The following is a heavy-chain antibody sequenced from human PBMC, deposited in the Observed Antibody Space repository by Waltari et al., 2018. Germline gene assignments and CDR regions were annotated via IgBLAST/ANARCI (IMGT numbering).Heavy chain of an antibody. J-gene: IGHJ4*02. D-gene: IGHD5-12*01. CDR3: ARGYSGYGRGYSYGFDY. Sequence: QVQLQESGPGLVKPSQTLSLTCTVSGGSIRSGGYYWTLLRHHPGKGLEWIGYIYHSGSTYYNPSLKSRVTISVDRSKNQFSLKLSSVTAADTAVYYCARGYSGYGRGYSYGFDYWGQGTLVTVSS. CDR2: IYHSGST. CDR1: GGSIRSGGYY. V-gene: IGHV4-31*03.